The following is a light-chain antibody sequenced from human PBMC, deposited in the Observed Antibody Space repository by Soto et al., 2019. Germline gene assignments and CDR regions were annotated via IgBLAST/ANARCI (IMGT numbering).Light chain of an antibody. Sequence: EIVLTQSPGTLSLSPGERVTLSCRASQSVSSTYLAWYQHKPGQAPRLLIYGAFSRATGIPDRFSGSGSGTDFTLTISRLEPEDFAVYYCHQYGSSPWTFGQGTMVDIK. CDR3: HQYGSSPWT. CDR1: QSVSSTY. CDR2: GAF. V-gene: IGKV3-20*01. J-gene: IGKJ1*01.